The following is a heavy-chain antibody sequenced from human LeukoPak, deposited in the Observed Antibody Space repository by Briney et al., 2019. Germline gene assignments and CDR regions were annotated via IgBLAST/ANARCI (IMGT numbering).Heavy chain of an antibody. J-gene: IGHJ3*02. V-gene: IGHV1-46*01. CDR2: INPSGGST. CDR1: GYTFTSYY. D-gene: IGHD1-26*01. Sequence: ASVKVSCKASGYTFTSYYMHWVRQAPGQGLEWMGIINPSGGSTSYAQKFQGRVTMTRDTSTSTVYMELSSVTAADTAVYYCARRPELPDAFDIWGQGTMVTVSS. CDR3: ARRPELPDAFDI.